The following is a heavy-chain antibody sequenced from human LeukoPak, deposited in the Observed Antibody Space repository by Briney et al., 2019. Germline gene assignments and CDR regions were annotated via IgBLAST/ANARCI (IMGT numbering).Heavy chain of an antibody. D-gene: IGHD6-19*01. CDR1: GGTFSRYA. J-gene: IGHJ4*02. CDR2: IIPMFGIA. Sequence: GASVKVSCKASGGTFSRYAISWVRQAPGQGLEWMGGIIPMFGIANYAQKFQGRVTIIADESTCTAYMELSSLRSEDTAVYYCARDRPYTGGWRGFDYWGQGTLVTVSS. V-gene: IGHV1-69*01. CDR3: ARDRPYTGGWRGFDY.